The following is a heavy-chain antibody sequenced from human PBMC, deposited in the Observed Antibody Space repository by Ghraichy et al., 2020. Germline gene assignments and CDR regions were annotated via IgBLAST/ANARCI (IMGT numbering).Heavy chain of an antibody. CDR2: ISGRGGST. D-gene: IGHD1-26*01. J-gene: IGHJ3*02. CDR1: GFTFSSYA. Sequence: GGSLRLSCAASGFTFSSYAMSWVRQAPGKGLEWVSAISGRGGSTYYADSVKGRFTISRDNSKNTLYLQMNSLRAEDTAVYYCAKDPPSSGSPEKNDAFDIWGQGTMVTVSS. CDR3: AKDPPSSGSPEKNDAFDI. V-gene: IGHV3-23*01.